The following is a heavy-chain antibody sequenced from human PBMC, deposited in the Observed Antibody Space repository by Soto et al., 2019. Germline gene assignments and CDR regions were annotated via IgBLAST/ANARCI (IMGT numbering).Heavy chain of an antibody. CDR3: ARDSPIEQLVPYYGMDV. J-gene: IGHJ6*02. CDR1: GFTFSSYA. CDR2: ISYDGSNK. Sequence: GGSLRLSCAASGFTFSSYAMHWVRQAPGKGLEWVAVISYDGSNKYYADSVKGRFTISRDNSKNTLYLQMNSLRAEDTAVYYCARDSPIEQLVPYYGMDVWGQGTTVTVSS. V-gene: IGHV3-30-3*01. D-gene: IGHD6-6*01.